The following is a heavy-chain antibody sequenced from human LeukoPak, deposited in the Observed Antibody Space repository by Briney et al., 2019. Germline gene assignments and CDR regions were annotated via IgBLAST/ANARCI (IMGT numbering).Heavy chain of an antibody. Sequence: SETLSLTCTVSGGSISSSSYYWGWIRQPPGKGLEWIGSIYYSGSTYYNPSLKSRVTISVDTSKNQFSLKLSSVTAADTAVYYCARFYDSSGYYDGYYFDYWGQGTLVTVSS. CDR2: IYYSGST. CDR3: ARFYDSSGYYDGYYFDY. CDR1: GGSISSSSYY. V-gene: IGHV4-39*01. D-gene: IGHD3-22*01. J-gene: IGHJ4*02.